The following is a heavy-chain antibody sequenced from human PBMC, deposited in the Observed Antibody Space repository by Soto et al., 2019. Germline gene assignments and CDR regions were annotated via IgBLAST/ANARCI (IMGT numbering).Heavy chain of an antibody. J-gene: IGHJ6*02. Sequence: SETLSLTCAVSGGSISSDDWWSWVRQPPGEGLEWIGEIYHSGSASYNPSLRSRATISLDTSKNQFSLNLSSVTAADTALYYCARQGFGELHGLVDVWGQGTTVTVSS. V-gene: IGHV4-4*02. CDR2: IYHSGSA. CDR3: ARQGFGELHGLVDV. CDR1: GGSISSDDW. D-gene: IGHD3-10*01.